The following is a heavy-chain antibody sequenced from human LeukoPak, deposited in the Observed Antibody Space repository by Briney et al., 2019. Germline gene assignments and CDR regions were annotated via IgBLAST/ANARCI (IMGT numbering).Heavy chain of an antibody. V-gene: IGHV4-59*02. CDR1: GVSVSNYY. J-gene: IGHJ6*03. CDR2: TYYRGST. CDR3: ARGVVVVPDANYYYYMDV. Sequence: PSETLSLTCTVSGVSVSNYYWTWIRQPPGEGLEWIGYTYYRGSTNYNPSLKSRITISLDTSKNQCSLKLSSVTVADTAVYYCARGVVVVPDANYYYYMDVWGKGTTVTVSS. D-gene: IGHD2-2*01.